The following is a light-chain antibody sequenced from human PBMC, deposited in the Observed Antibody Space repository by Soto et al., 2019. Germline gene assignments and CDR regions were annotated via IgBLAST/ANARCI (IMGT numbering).Light chain of an antibody. Sequence: EIVMTQSPATLSVSPGERVTLSCRASQSVTSNLAWYQHTPGQSPRLLNSGASSGATGLPSRFSGSGSGTDFTLTINSLQSEDVAVYYCQQYHHWPVTFGGGTKVEIK. CDR3: QQYHHWPVT. J-gene: IGKJ4*01. V-gene: IGKV3-15*01. CDR1: QSVTSN. CDR2: GAS.